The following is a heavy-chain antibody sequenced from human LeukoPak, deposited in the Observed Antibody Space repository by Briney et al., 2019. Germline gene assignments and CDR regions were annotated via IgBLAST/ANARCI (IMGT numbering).Heavy chain of an antibody. CDR1: GGSISSYY. D-gene: IGHD3-22*01. Sequence: SETLSLTCTVSGGSISSYYWSWIRQPPGKGLEWIGYINYSGTTNYNPSLKSRVTISVDTYKNQFSLKLSSVTAADTAVYYWASHGSTGYYIFDYWGQGSLVTVSS. J-gene: IGHJ4*02. CDR3: ASHGSTGYYIFDY. V-gene: IGHV4-59*08. CDR2: INYSGTT.